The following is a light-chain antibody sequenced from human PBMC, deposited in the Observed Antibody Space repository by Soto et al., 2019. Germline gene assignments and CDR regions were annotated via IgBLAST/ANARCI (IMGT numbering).Light chain of an antibody. CDR3: SSYAGVSNYVV. Sequence: QSALTQPASVSGSPGQSITISCTGTSNDVGTYNLVSWYQQHPDKAPKLMIYEGSKRPSGVSNRFSGSKSGNTASLTISGLQPQDEADYDCSSYAGVSNYVVFGGGTKVTVL. CDR2: EGS. J-gene: IGLJ2*01. CDR1: SNDVGTYNL. V-gene: IGLV2-23*01.